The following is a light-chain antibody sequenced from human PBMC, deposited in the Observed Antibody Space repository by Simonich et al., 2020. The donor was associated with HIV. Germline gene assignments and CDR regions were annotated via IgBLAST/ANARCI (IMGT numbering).Light chain of an antibody. V-gene: IGLV3-10*01. Sequence: SNELTQPPSVSVSPGQTARITCSGDALPKKYAYWYQQKSGQAPVLVISEDTNRPSGIPERFSGSSSGTMATLTISGAQVEDEADYYCYSTDSSGNHRVFGGGTKLTVL. CDR3: YSTDSSGNHRV. CDR1: ALPKKY. CDR2: EDT. J-gene: IGLJ3*02.